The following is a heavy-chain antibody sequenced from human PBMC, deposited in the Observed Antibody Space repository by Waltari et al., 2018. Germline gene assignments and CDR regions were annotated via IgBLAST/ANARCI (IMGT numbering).Heavy chain of an antibody. D-gene: IGHD3-22*01. CDR2: IYYSGST. J-gene: IGHJ3*02. Sequence: QVQLQESGPGLVKPSQTLSLTCTVSGGSISSGGYYCSWIRQHPGKGLEWSGYIYYSGSTYYNPSLKSRVTISVDTSKNQFSLKLSSVTAADTAVYYCARDSDTYYYDSSGYAFDIWGQGTMVTVSS. CDR1: GGSISSGGYY. CDR3: ARDSDTYYYDSSGYAFDI. V-gene: IGHV4-31*03.